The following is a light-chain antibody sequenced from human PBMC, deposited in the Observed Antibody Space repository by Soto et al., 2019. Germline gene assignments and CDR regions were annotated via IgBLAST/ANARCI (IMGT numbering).Light chain of an antibody. J-gene: IGKJ2*01. CDR1: QSISSW. Sequence: DIQMTQSPSTLSASVGDRVTITCRASQSISSWLAWYQQKPGKAPKLLIYKASSLESGVPSRFSGSGSWTEFSLTIISLQPYDFATYYYQQYNSYSYTFGQGTKLEIK. V-gene: IGKV1-5*03. CDR3: QQYNSYSYT. CDR2: KAS.